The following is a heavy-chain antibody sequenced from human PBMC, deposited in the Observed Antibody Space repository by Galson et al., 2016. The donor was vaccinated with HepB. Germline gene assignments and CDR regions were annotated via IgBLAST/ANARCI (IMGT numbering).Heavy chain of an antibody. CDR2: IYPSGST. J-gene: IGHJ4*02. Sequence: SETLSLTCDVSGGSISCNKWWSWVRQSPGKGLEWLGEIYPSGSTNYNPSLKSRVSISIDKSKTQFSLRLTSVTAADTALYYCARNSRSFGTEIDYWGQGTLVSVSS. CDR3: ARNSRSFGTEIDY. V-gene: IGHV4-4*02. D-gene: IGHD5-18*01. CDR1: GGSISCNKW.